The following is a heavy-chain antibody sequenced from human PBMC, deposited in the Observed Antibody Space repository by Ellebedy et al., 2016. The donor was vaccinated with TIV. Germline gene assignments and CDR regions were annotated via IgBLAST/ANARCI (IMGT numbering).Heavy chain of an antibody. CDR2: IYTSGST. V-gene: IGHV4-4*07. J-gene: IGHJ6*02. Sequence: MPSETLSLTCTVSGGSISSYYWSWIRQPAGKGLEWIGRIYTSGSTNYNPSLKSRVTMSVDTSKNQFSLKLSSVTAADTAVYYCARGEVTLYYYGMDVWGQGTTVTVSS. CDR1: GGSISSYY. CDR3: ARGEVTLYYYGMDV.